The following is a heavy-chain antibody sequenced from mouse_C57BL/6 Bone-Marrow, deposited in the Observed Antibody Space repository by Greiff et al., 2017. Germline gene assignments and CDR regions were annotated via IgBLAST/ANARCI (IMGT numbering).Heavy chain of an antibody. Sequence: EVQGVESGGGLVKPGGSLKLSCAASGFTFSSYAMSWVRQTPEKRLEWVATISAGGSYTYYPDNVKGRFTISRDNAKNNLYLQMSHLKSEDTAMYYCARDGREYFDYWGQGTTLTVSS. CDR2: ISAGGSYT. V-gene: IGHV5-4*01. J-gene: IGHJ2*01. CDR1: GFTFSSYA. CDR3: ARDGREYFDY.